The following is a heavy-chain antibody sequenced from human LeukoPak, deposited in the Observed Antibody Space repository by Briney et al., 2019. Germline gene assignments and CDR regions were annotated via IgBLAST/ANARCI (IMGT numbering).Heavy chain of an antibody. CDR2: IKQDGSEK. J-gene: IGHJ4*02. V-gene: IGHV3-7*04. CDR3: ARVGSGWFFDY. Sequence: GGSLRLSCAASGFTFSSYWMSGVRQAPGKGLEWVANIKQDGSEKYYVDSVKGRFTISRDNAKNSLYLQMNSLRAEDTAVYYCARVGSGWFFDYWGQGTLVTVSS. CDR1: GFTFSSYW. D-gene: IGHD6-19*01.